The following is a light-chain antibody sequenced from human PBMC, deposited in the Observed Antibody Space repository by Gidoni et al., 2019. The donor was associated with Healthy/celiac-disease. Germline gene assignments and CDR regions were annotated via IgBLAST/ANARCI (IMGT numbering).Light chain of an antibody. CDR1: QSVSSSY. CDR2: GSS. J-gene: IGKJ5*01. V-gene: IGKV3-20*01. CDR3: QQYDSTLSIT. Sequence: IVLTQYPGTLSLSPGERATLSCRASQSVSSSYLAWYQQKPGQAPRLLIDGSSSRATGIPDRFSGSGSGTDFTLTIIRLEPEDFAVYYCQQYDSTLSITFGQGTRLEIK.